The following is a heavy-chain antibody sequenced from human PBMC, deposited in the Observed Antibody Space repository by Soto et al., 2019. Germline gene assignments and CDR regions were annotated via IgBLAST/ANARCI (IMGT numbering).Heavy chain of an antibody. CDR3: AQLSGYDAGGWFDP. D-gene: IGHD5-12*01. J-gene: IGHJ5*02. CDR2: IYWNDDK. CDR1: GFSLSTDGVG. V-gene: IGHV2-5*01. Sequence: QITLKESGPTLVKPTQTLTLTCTFSGFSLSTDGVGVGWIRQPPGKAPEWLALIYWNDDKRFSPSLNTRLTITKDTSKSQVVLTLTNMDPVDTATYYCAQLSGYDAGGWFDPWGQGTLVTVSS.